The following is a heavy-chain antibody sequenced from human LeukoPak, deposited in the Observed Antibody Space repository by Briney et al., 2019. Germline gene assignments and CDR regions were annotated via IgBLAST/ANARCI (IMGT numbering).Heavy chain of an antibody. CDR1: GFTFYDSA. Sequence: PGGSLRLSCAASGFTFYDSAMHRGRQAPGKGLDWVCLISGDGGDTFYADSVKGRFTISRDNSKNSLYLQMNSLRTEDTAFYHCAKDRLPGGIAVAGTDDGMDVWGQGATVTVSS. CDR3: AKDRLPGGIAVAGTDDGMDV. D-gene: IGHD6-19*01. J-gene: IGHJ6*02. V-gene: IGHV3-43*02. CDR2: ISGDGGDT.